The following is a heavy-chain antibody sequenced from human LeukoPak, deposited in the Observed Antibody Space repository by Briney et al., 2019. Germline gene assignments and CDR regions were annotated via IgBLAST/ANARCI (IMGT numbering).Heavy chain of an antibody. CDR3: ARQMLRYFDWFDNEGYYYGMDV. D-gene: IGHD3-9*01. V-gene: IGHV3-11*01. Sequence: GGSLRLSCAASGFTFSDYYMSWIRQAPGKGLEWVSYISSSGSTIYYADSVKGRFTISRDNAKNSLYLQMNSLRAEDTAVYYCARQMLRYFDWFDNEGYYYGMDVWGQGTTVTVSS. CDR2: ISSSGSTI. CDR1: GFTFSDYY. J-gene: IGHJ6*02.